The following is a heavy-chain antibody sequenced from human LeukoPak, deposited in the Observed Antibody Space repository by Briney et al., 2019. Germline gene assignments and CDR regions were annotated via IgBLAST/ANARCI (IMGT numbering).Heavy chain of an antibody. V-gene: IGHV3-23*01. CDR1: GFTFSSYA. CDR3: AKEKGRDSSSWYSDY. Sequence: PGGSLRLSCAASGFTFSSYAMSWVRQAPGRGLEWVSGVTGSGGSTYYADSVKGRFTISRDNSKNTLYLQMNSLRAEDTAVYYCAKEKGRDSSSWYSDYWGQGTLVTVSS. D-gene: IGHD6-13*01. CDR2: VTGSGGST. J-gene: IGHJ4*02.